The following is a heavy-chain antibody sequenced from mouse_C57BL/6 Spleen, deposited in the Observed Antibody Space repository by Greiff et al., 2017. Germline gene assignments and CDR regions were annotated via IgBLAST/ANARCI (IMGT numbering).Heavy chain of an antibody. J-gene: IGHJ4*01. CDR2: IDPSDSYT. Sequence: QVQLQQPGAELVMPGASVKLSCKASGYTFTSYWMHWVKQRPGQGLEWIGEIDPSDSYTNYNQKFKGKSTLTVDKSSSTAYMQLSSLTSEDSAVYDCARKASLYDYYAMDYWGQGTSVTVSS. CDR3: ARKASLYDYYAMDY. D-gene: IGHD2-12*01. V-gene: IGHV1-69*01. CDR1: GYTFTSYW.